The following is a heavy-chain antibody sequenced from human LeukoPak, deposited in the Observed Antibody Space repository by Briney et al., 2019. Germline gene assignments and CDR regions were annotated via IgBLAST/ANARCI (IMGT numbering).Heavy chain of an antibody. CDR1: RFTFSNYW. CDR2: INQDGSKK. J-gene: IGHJ4*02. Sequence: HPGGSLRRSCVASRFTFSNYWMSWVRQAPGKGLEWVANINQDGSKKRYADSMKGRFTISRDNAKESLYLQLNSLRAEDTAVYYCAKWGPYCVGDYCPALDSWGPGTLVTVSS. V-gene: IGHV3-7*01. CDR3: AKWGPYCVGDYCPALDS. D-gene: IGHD2-21*02.